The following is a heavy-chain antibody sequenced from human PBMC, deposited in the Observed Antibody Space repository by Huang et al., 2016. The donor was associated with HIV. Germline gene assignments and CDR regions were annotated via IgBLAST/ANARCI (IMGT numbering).Heavy chain of an antibody. CDR3: ASARGFLYDSTGYYSRYYFDS. V-gene: IGHV1-8*03. D-gene: IGHD3-22*01. Sequence: QVQLVQSGAEVKKPGASVKVSCKASGFNFNNYDFNWVRQASGQGLEWMGWMNPKSGNTSYAPKFHGRVTITRNTSITTAYMELRSLRSEDTAVYYCASARGFLYDSTGYYSRYYFDSWGQGTLVTISS. CDR2: MNPKSGNT. J-gene: IGHJ4*02. CDR1: GFNFNNYD.